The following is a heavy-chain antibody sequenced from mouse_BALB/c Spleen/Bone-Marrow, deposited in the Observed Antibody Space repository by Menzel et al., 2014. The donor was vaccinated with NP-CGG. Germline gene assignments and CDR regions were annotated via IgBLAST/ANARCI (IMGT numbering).Heavy chain of an antibody. Sequence: EVKVEESGGGLVKPGGSLKLSCAASGFTFSSYAMSWVRQTPEKRLEWVATISSGGSYTYYPGSVKGRFTISRDNAKNTLYLQMSSLRSEDTAMYYCARHGITRLLDYWGQGTTLTVSS. J-gene: IGHJ2*01. CDR1: GFTFSSYA. CDR2: ISSGGSYT. V-gene: IGHV5-9-3*01. CDR3: ARHGITRLLDY. D-gene: IGHD2-4*01.